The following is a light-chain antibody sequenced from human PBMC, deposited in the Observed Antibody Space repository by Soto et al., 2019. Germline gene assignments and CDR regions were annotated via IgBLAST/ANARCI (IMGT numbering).Light chain of an antibody. CDR2: AAS. CDR3: QHYYNLPRT. Sequence: IMMTQSPATLSVSAGERATLSCRASQSIGTNLAWYQQKPGQAPRLLIYAASTRATGIPATFSGSGSGTEFSLTISSLQSEDFAVYYCQHYYNLPRTFGGGTKVDIK. CDR1: QSIGTN. J-gene: IGKJ4*02. V-gene: IGKV3-15*01.